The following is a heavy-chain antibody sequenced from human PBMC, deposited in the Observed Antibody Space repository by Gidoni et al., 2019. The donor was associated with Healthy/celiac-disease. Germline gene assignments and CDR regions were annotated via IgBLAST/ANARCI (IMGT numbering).Heavy chain of an antibody. CDR1: GGSISSSSYY. V-gene: IGHV4-39*01. CDR2: IYYSGST. CDR3: ARFTPGIELKDLVGAIDY. D-gene: IGHD1-26*01. J-gene: IGHJ4*02. Sequence: QLQLQESGPGLVKPSETLSLTCTVSGGSISSSSYYWGWIRQPPGKGLEWIGSIYYSGSTYYNPSLKSRVTISVDTSKNQFSLKLSSVTAADTAVYYCARFTPGIELKDLVGAIDYWGQGTLVTVSS.